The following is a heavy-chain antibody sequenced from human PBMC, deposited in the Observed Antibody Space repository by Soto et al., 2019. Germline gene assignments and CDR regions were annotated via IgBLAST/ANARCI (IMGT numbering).Heavy chain of an antibody. CDR2: ISYDGSNK. D-gene: IGHD1-7*01. J-gene: IGHJ6*02. CDR3: ARDTQLTRSYNWNFSWRYYYGMDV. CDR1: GFTFSSYA. V-gene: IGHV3-30-3*01. Sequence: GGSLRLSCAASGFTFSSYAMHWVRQAPGKGLEWVAVISYDGSNKYYADSVKGPFTISRDNSKNTLYLQMNSLRAEDTAVYYCARDTQLTRSYNWNFSWRYYYGMDVWGQGTTVTVSS.